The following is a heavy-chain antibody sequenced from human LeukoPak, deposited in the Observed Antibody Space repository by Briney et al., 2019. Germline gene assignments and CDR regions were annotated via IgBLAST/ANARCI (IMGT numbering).Heavy chain of an antibody. CDR3: ASRDGYLYYFDY. D-gene: IGHD5-24*01. V-gene: IGHV4-39*07. CDR2: ISYSGST. Sequence: PSETLSLTCTVSGGSISSSSYNWDWIRQPPGKGLEWIGRISYSGSTYYNPSLKSRVTISVDTSKNQFSLKLSSVTAADTAVYYCASRDGYLYYFDYWGQGTLVTVSS. J-gene: IGHJ4*02. CDR1: GGSISSSSYN.